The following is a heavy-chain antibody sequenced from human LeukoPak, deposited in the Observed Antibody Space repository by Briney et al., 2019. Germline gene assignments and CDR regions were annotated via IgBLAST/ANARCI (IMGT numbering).Heavy chain of an antibody. CDR1: GYTFTSYG. CDR2: ISAYNGNT. V-gene: IGHV1-18*01. Sequence: GASVKVSCKASGYTFTSYGISWVRQAPGQGLEWMGWISAYNGNTNYAQKLQGRVTITTDESTSTAYMELSSLRSQDTAVYYCARGGILTGYYSDYWGQGTLVTVSS. J-gene: IGHJ4*02. CDR3: ARGGILTGYYSDY. D-gene: IGHD3-9*01.